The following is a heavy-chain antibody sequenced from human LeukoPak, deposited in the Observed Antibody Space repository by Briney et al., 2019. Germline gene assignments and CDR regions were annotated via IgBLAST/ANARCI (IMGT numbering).Heavy chain of an antibody. Sequence: GGSLRLSCVASGVIFDSYAMSWVRQAPGKGLEWVSGINASGGSTYYADSVKGRFTISRDNSKNTLYLQMNSLRAEDTAVYYCAKDLSRVGYWGQGTLVTVSS. V-gene: IGHV3-23*01. CDR1: GVIFDSYA. D-gene: IGHD1-26*01. J-gene: IGHJ4*02. CDR2: INASGGST. CDR3: AKDLSRVGY.